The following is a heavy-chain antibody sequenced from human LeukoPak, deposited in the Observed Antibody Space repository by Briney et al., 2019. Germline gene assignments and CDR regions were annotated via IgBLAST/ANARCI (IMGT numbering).Heavy chain of an antibody. Sequence: GGSLRLSCAASGFTFSNYAMSWVRQAPGKGLEWVSSISGYGGDTYYTDSVKGRLTISRDNSKNTLYLQMNSLGAENTAIYYCAKVASNSGKGGAFDIWGQGTMVIVSS. V-gene: IGHV3-23*01. J-gene: IGHJ3*02. CDR1: GFTFSNYA. CDR3: AKVASNSGKGGAFDI. D-gene: IGHD6-19*01. CDR2: ISGYGGDT.